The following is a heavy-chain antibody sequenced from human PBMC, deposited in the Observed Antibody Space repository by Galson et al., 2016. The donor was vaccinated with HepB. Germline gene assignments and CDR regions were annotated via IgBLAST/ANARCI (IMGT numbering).Heavy chain of an antibody. CDR3: ARPFYGEYYYFDY. Sequence: SVKVSCKASRYTFTTYWMHWVRQAPGQGLEWVGVINPSGGGTSYAQKFKGRVSMTSETSTSTVYMQLISLRSEDTAVYYCARPFYGEYYYFDYWGQGTLVIVSS. D-gene: IGHD4-17*01. J-gene: IGHJ4*02. V-gene: IGHV1-46*01. CDR1: RYTFTTYW. CDR2: INPSGGGT.